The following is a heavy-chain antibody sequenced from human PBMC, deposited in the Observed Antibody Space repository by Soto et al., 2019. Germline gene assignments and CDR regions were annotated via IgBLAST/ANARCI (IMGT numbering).Heavy chain of an antibody. J-gene: IGHJ6*02. V-gene: IGHV3-49*04. CDR3: TRDLELLGYYYYGMDV. D-gene: IGHD1-26*01. Sequence: GGSLRLSCAASGFTFSSYSMNWVRQAPGKGLEWVGFIRSKAYGGTTEYAASVKGRFTISRDDSKSIAYLQMNSLKTEDTAVYYCTRDLELLGYYYYGMDVWGQGTTVTVSS. CDR1: GFTFSSYS. CDR2: IRSKAYGGTT.